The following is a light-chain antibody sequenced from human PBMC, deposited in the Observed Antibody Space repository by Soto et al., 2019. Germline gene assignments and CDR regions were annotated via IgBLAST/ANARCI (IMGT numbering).Light chain of an antibody. CDR3: QQYNNWPPSMYT. CDR2: GAS. CDR1: QSVGSN. Sequence: ETVMTQSPATLSASLGERATLSCRASQSVGSNLAWYQQKPGQAPRLLIYGASTRATGIPARFSGSGSGTEFTLTISSLQSEDFAVYYCQQYNNWPPSMYTFGQGTKLEIK. V-gene: IGKV3-15*01. J-gene: IGKJ2*01.